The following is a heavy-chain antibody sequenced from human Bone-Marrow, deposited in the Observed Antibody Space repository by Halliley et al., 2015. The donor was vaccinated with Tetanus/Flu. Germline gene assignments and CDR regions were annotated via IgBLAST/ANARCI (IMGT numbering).Heavy chain of an antibody. CDR3: ARTRYSSGEFDS. V-gene: IGHV4-59*01. J-gene: IGHJ4*02. D-gene: IGHD2-15*01. Sequence: GLEWIGPPSYTGSTHYRPSLKSRLTISLDTSKTQFSLTIKSVTAADTALYYCARTRYSSGEFDSWGQGTLVTVSS. CDR2: PSYTGST.